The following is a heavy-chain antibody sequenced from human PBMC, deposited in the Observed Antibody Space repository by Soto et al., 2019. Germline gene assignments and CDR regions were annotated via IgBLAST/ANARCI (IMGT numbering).Heavy chain of an antibody. CDR2: ISSSSSTI. Sequence: GGSLRLSCAASGFTFSSYSMNWVRQAPGKGLEWVSYISSSSSTIYYADSVKGRFTISRENAKNSLYLQMNSLRAEDTAVYYCAILSSAPYYDFWSGSNMDVWGKGTTVTVSS. CDR3: AILSSAPYYDFWSGSNMDV. D-gene: IGHD3-3*01. V-gene: IGHV3-48*01. CDR1: GFTFSSYS. J-gene: IGHJ6*03.